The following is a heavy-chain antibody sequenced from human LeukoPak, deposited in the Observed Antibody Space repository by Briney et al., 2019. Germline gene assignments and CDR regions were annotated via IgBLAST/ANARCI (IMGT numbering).Heavy chain of an antibody. J-gene: IGHJ4*02. CDR3: ARHCSGGRCNHDY. CDR2: IKQDGSEK. V-gene: IGHV3-7*03. Sequence: GESLRLSCVASGFIFSNYWMSWVRQAPGKGLEWVANIKQDGSEKYYVDSVKGRFTISRDNAKNSLYLQMDSLRAEDMAVYYCARHCSGGRCNHDYWGQGTLVTVSS. CDR1: GFIFSNYW. D-gene: IGHD2-15*01.